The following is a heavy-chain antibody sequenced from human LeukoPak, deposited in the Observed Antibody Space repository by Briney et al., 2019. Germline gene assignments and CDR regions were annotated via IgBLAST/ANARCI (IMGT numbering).Heavy chain of an antibody. V-gene: IGHV1-18*04. CDR3: ARGREYYDILTGYYYSDY. CDR2: ISAYNGNT. Sequence: ASVKVSCKASGYTFTSYGISWVRQAPGQGLEWMGWISAYNGNTNYAQKLQGRVTMTTDTSTSTAYMELRSLRSDDTAVYYCARGREYYDILTGYYYSDYWGQGTLATVSS. D-gene: IGHD3-9*01. CDR1: GYTFTSYG. J-gene: IGHJ4*02.